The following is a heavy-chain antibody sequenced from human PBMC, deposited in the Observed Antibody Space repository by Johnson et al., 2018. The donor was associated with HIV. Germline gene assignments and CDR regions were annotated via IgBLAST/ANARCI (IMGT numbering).Heavy chain of an antibody. J-gene: IGHJ3*02. CDR1: GITFSNYG. Sequence: QVQLVESGGGVVQPGRSLRLSCAASGITFSNYGTHWVRQAPGKGLEWVAGLWYDGSNKYYADSVKGRFTISRDNSKNTLYLQMNSLRADDTAVYHCANRDGNGFDIWGQGTMVTVSS. CDR3: ANRDGNGFDI. D-gene: IGHD3-10*01. V-gene: IGHV3-33*06. CDR2: LWYDGSNK.